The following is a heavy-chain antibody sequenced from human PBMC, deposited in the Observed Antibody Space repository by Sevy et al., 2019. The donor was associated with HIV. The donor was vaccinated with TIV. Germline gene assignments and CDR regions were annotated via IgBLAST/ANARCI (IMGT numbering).Heavy chain of an antibody. CDR3: AKENYYGSGSYYNSGECDP. CDR2: ISGSGGST. CDR1: GFTFGSYA. V-gene: IGHV3-23*01. D-gene: IGHD3-10*01. J-gene: IGHJ5*02. Sequence: GGSLRLSCTASGFTFGSYAMSWVRQAPGKGLEWVSAISGSGGSTYYADSVKGRFTVSRDNSKNTLYLQMNSLRAEDTAVYYCAKENYYGSGSYYNSGECDPWGQGTLVTVSS.